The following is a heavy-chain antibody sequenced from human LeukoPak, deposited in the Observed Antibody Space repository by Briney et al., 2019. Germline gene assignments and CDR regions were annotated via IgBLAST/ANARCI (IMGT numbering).Heavy chain of an antibody. CDR2: IIPIFGTP. D-gene: IGHD2-21*02. CDR3: VRDATRSGDDTFDI. Sequence: SVRVSCKASGYTFTGYYMHWVRQAPGQGLEWMGRIIPIFGTPNYAQKFQGRVTITADKSTSTVYMDLIRLTSEDTAVYYCVRDATRSGDDTFDIWGQGTMVTVSS. CDR1: GYTFTGYY. J-gene: IGHJ3*02. V-gene: IGHV1-69*06.